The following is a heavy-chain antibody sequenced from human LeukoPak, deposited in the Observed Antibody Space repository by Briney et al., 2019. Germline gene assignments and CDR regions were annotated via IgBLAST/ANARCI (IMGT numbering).Heavy chain of an antibody. CDR2: INPNSGGT. CDR3: ATTIIIAARHSGFDY. Sequence: ASVKVSCKASGYTFTGYYMHWVRQAPGQGLEWMGRINPNSGGTNYAQKFQGRVTMTRDTSISTAYMELSRLRSEDTAVYYCATTIIIAARHSGFDYWGQGTLVTVSS. V-gene: IGHV1-2*06. J-gene: IGHJ4*02. CDR1: GYTFTGYY. D-gene: IGHD6-6*01.